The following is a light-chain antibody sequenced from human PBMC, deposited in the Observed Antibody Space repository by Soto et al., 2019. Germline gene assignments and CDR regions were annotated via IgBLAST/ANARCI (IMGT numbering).Light chain of an antibody. J-gene: IGKJ1*01. Sequence: EIVLTQSPGTLSLSPGERATLSCRASQSVSTNYLAWYQKKPGQPPRLLIYGASTRATDIPDRFSGSGSETDFTLTISRLEFEDFAVYYCHQYATSPRTFGQGTKVEIK. CDR3: HQYATSPRT. CDR2: GAS. V-gene: IGKV3-20*01. CDR1: QSVSTNY.